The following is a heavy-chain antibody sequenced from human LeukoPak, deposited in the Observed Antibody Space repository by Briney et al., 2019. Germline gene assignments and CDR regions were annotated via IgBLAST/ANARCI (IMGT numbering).Heavy chain of an antibody. CDR2: ISYDGSNK. D-gene: IGHD6-13*01. Sequence: GGSLGLSCAASGFTFSSYGMHWVRQAPGKGLEWVALISYDGSNKYYADSVKGRFTISRDNSKNTLYLQMNSLRAEDTAVYYCAKDVAGGITHWYFDLWGRGTLVTVSS. J-gene: IGHJ2*01. CDR1: GFTFSSYG. V-gene: IGHV3-30*18. CDR3: AKDVAGGITHWYFDL.